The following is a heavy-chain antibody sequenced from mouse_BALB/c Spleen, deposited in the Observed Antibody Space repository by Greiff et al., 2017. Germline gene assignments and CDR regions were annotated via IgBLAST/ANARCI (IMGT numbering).Heavy chain of an antibody. CDR2: IDTSDSYT. V-gene: IGHV1-69*01. Sequence: QVQLQQPGAELVMPGASVKMSCKASGYTFTDYWMHWVKQRPGQGLEWIGAIDTSDSYTSYNQKFKGKATLTVDESSSTAYMQLSSLTSEDSAVYYCARYKYGNYFDYWGQGTTLTVSS. D-gene: IGHD2-10*02. CDR1: GYTFTDYW. CDR3: ARYKYGNYFDY. J-gene: IGHJ2*01.